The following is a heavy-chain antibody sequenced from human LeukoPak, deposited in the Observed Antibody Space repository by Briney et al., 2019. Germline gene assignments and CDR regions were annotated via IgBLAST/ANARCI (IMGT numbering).Heavy chain of an antibody. CDR3: ARFDSSGYFYWYFDL. J-gene: IGHJ2*01. V-gene: IGHV4-61*02. CDR1: GGSISSGSYY. CDR2: IYTSGST. D-gene: IGHD3-22*01. Sequence: PSETLSLTCTVSGGSISSGSYYWSWIRQPAGKGLEWIGRIYTSGSTNYNPSLKSRVTISVDTSKNQFSLKLSSVTAADTAVYYCARFDSSGYFYWYFDLWGRGTLVTVSS.